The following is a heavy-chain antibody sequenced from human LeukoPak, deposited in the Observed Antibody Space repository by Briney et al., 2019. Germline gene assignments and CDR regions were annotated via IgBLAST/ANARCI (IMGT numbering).Heavy chain of an antibody. Sequence: SETLSLTCTVSGGSITSHSYQWSWIRQPGGKGLEWNGRIYTTGSTNYNPSLKSRVSISVDTSKIQFSLNLRSVTAADTAVYYCARSPDSSGWYGSNDYWGQGTLVTVSS. J-gene: IGHJ4*02. D-gene: IGHD6-19*01. CDR3: ARSPDSSGWYGSNDY. CDR2: IYTTGST. CDR1: GGSITSHSYQ. V-gene: IGHV4-61*02.